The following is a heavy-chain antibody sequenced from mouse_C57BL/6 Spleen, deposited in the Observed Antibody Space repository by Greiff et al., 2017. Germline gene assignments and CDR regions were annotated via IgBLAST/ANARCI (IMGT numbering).Heavy chain of an antibody. CDR2: IYPGSGST. V-gene: IGHV1-55*01. CDR3: ARYYDYDVRYYYAMDY. CDR1: GYTFTSYW. Sequence: VQLQQPGAELVKPGASVKMSCKASGYTFTSYWITWVKQRPGQGLEWIGDIYPGSGSTNYNEKFKSKATLTVDTSSSTAYMQLSSLTSEDSAVYYCARYYDYDVRYYYAMDYWGQGTSVTVSS. J-gene: IGHJ4*01. D-gene: IGHD2-4*01.